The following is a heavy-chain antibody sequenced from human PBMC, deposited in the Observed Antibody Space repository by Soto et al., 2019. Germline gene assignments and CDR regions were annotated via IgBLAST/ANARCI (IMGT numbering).Heavy chain of an antibody. V-gene: IGHV4-59*01. CDR1: GGSISSYY. D-gene: IGHD3-3*01. CDR2: IYYSGST. Sequence: TLSLTCTVSGGSISSYYWSWIRQPTGKGLEWIGYIYYSGSTNYNPSLKSRVTISVDTSKNQFSLKLSSVTAADTAVYYCASGTTWSGFDYWGQGTLVTVSS. J-gene: IGHJ4*02. CDR3: ASGTTWSGFDY.